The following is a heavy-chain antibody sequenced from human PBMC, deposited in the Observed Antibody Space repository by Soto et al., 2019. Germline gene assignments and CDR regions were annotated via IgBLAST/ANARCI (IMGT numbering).Heavy chain of an antibody. Sequence: NPSETLSLTCAVSGGSISSSNWWSWVRQPPGKGLEWIGEIYHSGSTNYNPSLKSRVTISVDKSKNQFSLKLSSVTAADTAVYYCARAVWFGELMRLIYYFDYWGQGTLVTVSS. V-gene: IGHV4-4*02. CDR2: IYHSGST. J-gene: IGHJ4*02. CDR1: GGSISSSNW. D-gene: IGHD3-10*01. CDR3: ARAVWFGELMRLIYYFDY.